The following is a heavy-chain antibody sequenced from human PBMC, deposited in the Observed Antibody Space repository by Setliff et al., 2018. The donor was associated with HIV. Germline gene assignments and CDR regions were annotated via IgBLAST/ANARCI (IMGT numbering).Heavy chain of an antibody. CDR2: ISPKYGGT. D-gene: IGHD2-2*01. Sequence: SVKVSCKASDYSFSDYYIHWVRQAPGHGFQWMGWISPKYGGTNYAQNFQGRVTMTRDTSISTAYMELSSLGSDDTAVYFCARDTSSSYWGQGTPVTVSS. V-gene: IGHV1-2*02. CDR1: DYSFSDYY. J-gene: IGHJ4*02. CDR3: ARDTSSSY.